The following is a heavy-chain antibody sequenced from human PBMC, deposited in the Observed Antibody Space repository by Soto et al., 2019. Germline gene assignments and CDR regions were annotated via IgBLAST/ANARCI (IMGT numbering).Heavy chain of an antibody. J-gene: IGHJ4*02. Sequence: EVQLVESGGGLVQPGGSLRLSCAASGFTFSSYWMDWVRQVPGEGLVWVSRISTDGSTTTYADSVKGRFTMSRDNAKHTLYLQMNSLRAEETAVYYCTRDPVDGYSGMDSWGQGALVTVSS. CDR2: ISTDGSTT. D-gene: IGHD5-18*01. CDR1: GFTFSSYW. V-gene: IGHV3-74*01. CDR3: TRDPVDGYSGMDS.